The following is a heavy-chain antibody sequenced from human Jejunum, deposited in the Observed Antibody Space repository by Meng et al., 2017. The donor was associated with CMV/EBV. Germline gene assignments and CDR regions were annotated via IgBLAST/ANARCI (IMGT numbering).Heavy chain of an antibody. CDR1: GGSLIGTNW. J-gene: IGHJ4*02. CDR2: IFHSGAT. Sequence: TLSLTCVVSGGSLIGTNWWNWVHQPPGGGLEWVGEIFHSGATNYNPSLKSRVTISIDNSKNQFSLKLTSMTAADTAVYFCGDPPAGYWGQGILVTVSS. V-gene: IGHV4/OR15-8*02. CDR3: GDPPAGY.